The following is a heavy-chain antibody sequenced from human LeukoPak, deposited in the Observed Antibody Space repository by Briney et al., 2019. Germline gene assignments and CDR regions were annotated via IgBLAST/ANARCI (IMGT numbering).Heavy chain of an antibody. CDR1: SGSINSGSINSGNYY. J-gene: IGHJ5*02. D-gene: IGHD4-23*01. CDR3: AREYGYFHDYGGNSVPGNWFDP. Sequence: PSQTLSLTCTVSSGSINSGSINSGNYYWSWIRQPPGKGLEWIGYIYYSGSTYYNPSLKSRVTISVDTSKNQFSLKLSSVTAADTAVYYCAREYGYFHDYGGNSVPGNWFDPWGQGTLVTVSS. CDR2: IYYSGST. V-gene: IGHV4-30-4*01.